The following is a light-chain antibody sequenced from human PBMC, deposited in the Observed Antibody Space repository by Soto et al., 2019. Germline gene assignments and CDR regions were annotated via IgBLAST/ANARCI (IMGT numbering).Light chain of an antibody. CDR1: QRINNW. CDR3: QQYNSHWSWT. Sequence: DIQVTQSPSTLAASAGDRVTITCRASQRINNWLAWYQQKPGKAPKLLIYQASNLQSGVPPRFSGGGFGAEFTLTISNLQPEDFAMYYCQQYNSHWSWTFGQGTKVDIK. J-gene: IGKJ1*01. V-gene: IGKV1-5*03. CDR2: QAS.